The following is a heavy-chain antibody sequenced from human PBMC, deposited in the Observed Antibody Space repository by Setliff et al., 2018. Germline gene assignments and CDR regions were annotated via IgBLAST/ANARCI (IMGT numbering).Heavy chain of an antibody. J-gene: IGHJ5*01. D-gene: IGHD2-21*02. V-gene: IGHV3-7*03. CDR2: INEEGSAK. CDR3: AKDPNGDFVGAFDS. CDR1: GFTFSNLW. Sequence: ETLSLSCAASGFTFSNLWMAWVRQVPGKGLEWVANINEEGSAKFYVDSVKGRFTISRDNARNSLYLQMNSLRAEDTAKYYCAKDPNGDFVGAFDSWGRGTLVTVSS.